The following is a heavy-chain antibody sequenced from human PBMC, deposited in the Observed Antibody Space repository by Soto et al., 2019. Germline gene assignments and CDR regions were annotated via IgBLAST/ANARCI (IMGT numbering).Heavy chain of an antibody. CDR2: IYYSGST. CDR1: GGSISSGGYY. CDR3: ARSPPYDSSGHPPVYYGMDV. V-gene: IGHV4-31*03. J-gene: IGHJ6*02. D-gene: IGHD3-22*01. Sequence: ASETLSLTCTVSGGSISSGGYYWSWIRQHPGKGLEWIGYIYYSGSTYYNPSLKSRVTISVDTSKNQFSLKLSSVTAADTAVYYCARSPPYDSSGHPPVYYGMDVWGQGTTVTVSS.